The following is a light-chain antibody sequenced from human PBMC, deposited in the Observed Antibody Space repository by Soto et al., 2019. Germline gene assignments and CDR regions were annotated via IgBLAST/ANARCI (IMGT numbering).Light chain of an antibody. Sequence: DIQMTQSPSSLSASVGDRVTITCRASQSISDYLNWYQQKPGKAPKLLIHAASRLQSGVPSRFIGSGSGTDFTLTISSLQPEDFSTYYCQQSYNTLLYTFGQGTKLEIK. J-gene: IGKJ2*01. CDR3: QQSYNTLLYT. V-gene: IGKV1-39*01. CDR1: QSISDY. CDR2: AAS.